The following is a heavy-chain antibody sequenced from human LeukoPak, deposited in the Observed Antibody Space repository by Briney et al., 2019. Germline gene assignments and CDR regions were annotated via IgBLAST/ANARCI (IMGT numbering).Heavy chain of an antibody. V-gene: IGHV3-30*03. Sequence: PGRSLRPSCAASGFTFSSYGMHWVRQAPGKGLEWVAVISYDGSNKYYADSVKGRFTISRDNSKNTLYLQMNSLRAEDTAVYYCAGYQRTYYFDYWGQGTLVTVSS. CDR2: ISYDGSNK. D-gene: IGHD3-22*01. CDR1: GFTFSSYG. CDR3: AGYQRTYYFDY. J-gene: IGHJ4*02.